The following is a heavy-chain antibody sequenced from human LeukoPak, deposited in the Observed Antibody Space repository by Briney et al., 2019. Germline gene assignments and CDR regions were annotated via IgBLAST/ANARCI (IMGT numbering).Heavy chain of an antibody. CDR1: GFTVSSNY. D-gene: IGHD6-13*01. CDR3: AKKATRVYIAALGY. Sequence: GGSLRLSCAASGFTVSSNYMSWVRQAPGKGLEWVSVIYSGGSTYHADSVKGRFTISRDNSKNTLYLQMNSLRAEDTAVYYCAKKATRVYIAALGYWGQGTLVTVS. J-gene: IGHJ4*02. V-gene: IGHV3-53*01. CDR2: IYSGGST.